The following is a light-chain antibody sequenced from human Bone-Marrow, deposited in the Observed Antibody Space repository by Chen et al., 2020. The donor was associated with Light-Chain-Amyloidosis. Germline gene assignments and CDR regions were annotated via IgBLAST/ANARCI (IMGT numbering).Light chain of an antibody. J-gene: IGLJ2*01. CDR3: QSADRGGTYEVI. CDR1: DLPTKY. Sequence: SYELTQPPSVSVSPGQTARITCSGDDLPTKYAYWYQQKPGQAPVLVIHRDTERPSGISERFSGSSSGTTATLTISGVQAADEADYHCQSADRGGTYEVIFGGGTKLTVL. CDR2: RDT. V-gene: IGLV3-25*03.